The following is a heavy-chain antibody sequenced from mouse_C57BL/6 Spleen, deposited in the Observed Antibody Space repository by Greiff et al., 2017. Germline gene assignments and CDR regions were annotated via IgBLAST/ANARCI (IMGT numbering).Heavy chain of an antibody. V-gene: IGHV2-2*01. CDR2: IWSGGST. D-gene: IGHD2-4*01. J-gene: IGHJ4*01. CDR3: ASIYYDYDEGAMDY. CDR1: GFSLTSYG. Sequence: VQRVESGPGLVQPSQSLSITCTVSGFSLTSYGVHWVRQSPGKGLEWLGVIWSGGSTDYNAAFISRLSISKDNSKSQVFFKMNSLQADDTAIYYCASIYYDYDEGAMDYWGQGTSVTVSS.